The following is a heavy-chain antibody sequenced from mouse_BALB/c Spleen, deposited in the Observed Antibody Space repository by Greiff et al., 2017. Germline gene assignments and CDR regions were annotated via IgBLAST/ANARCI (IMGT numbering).Heavy chain of an antibody. CDR1: GFTFSSFG. CDR2: LSSGSSTI. Sequence: EVKLVESGGGLVQPGGSRKLSCAASGFTFSSFGMHWVRQAPEKGLVWVAYLSSGSSTIYYADTVKGRFTISRDNPKNTLFLQMTSLRSEDTAMYYCTSSPSYYGYDEGFDNWGQGTTLTVSS. V-gene: IGHV5-17*02. D-gene: IGHD2-2*01. CDR3: TSSPSYYGYDEGFDN. J-gene: IGHJ2*01.